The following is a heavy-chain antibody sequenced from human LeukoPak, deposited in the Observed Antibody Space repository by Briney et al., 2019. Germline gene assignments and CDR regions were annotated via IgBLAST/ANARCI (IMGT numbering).Heavy chain of an antibody. V-gene: IGHV3-15*01. CDR2: IKSKTDGGTT. Sequence: GGSLRLSCAASGFTFSNAWMSWVRQAPGKGLEWVGRIKSKTDGGTTDYAAPVKGRFTISRDDSKNTLYLQMNSLKTEDTAVYYCTTMYYYDSSEAPIDYWGQGTLVTVSS. D-gene: IGHD3-22*01. CDR1: GFTFSNAW. CDR3: TTMYYYDSSEAPIDY. J-gene: IGHJ4*02.